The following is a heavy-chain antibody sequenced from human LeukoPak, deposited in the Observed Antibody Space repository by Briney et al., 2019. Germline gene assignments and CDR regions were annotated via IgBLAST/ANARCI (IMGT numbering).Heavy chain of an antibody. CDR2: MSSSGRKI. J-gene: IGHJ4*02. D-gene: IGHD2-15*01. V-gene: IGHV3-48*03. CDR1: GFTFSDYE. CDR3: ARGPRDPTEYCSRGACAPTYDV. Sequence: PGGSLRLSCAVSGFTFSDYEMNWVRQAPGKGLDWVSYMSSSGRKIYYADSVKGRFTISRDNAKNSLYLQMNSLRADDTAVYYCARGPRDPTEYCSRGACAPTYDVWGQGTLVTVSS.